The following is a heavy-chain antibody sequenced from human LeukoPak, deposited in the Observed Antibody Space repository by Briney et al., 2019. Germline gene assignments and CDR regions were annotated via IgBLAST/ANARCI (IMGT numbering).Heavy chain of an antibody. CDR1: GGSISSYY. V-gene: IGHV4-59*01. D-gene: IGHD5-18*01. J-gene: IGHJ6*02. Sequence: SETLSLTCTVSGGSISSYYWSWIRQPPGKGPEWIGYIYYSGSTNYNPSLKSRVTISVDTSKNQFSLKLSSVTAADTAVYYCARRGYSYGDYYYGMDVWGQGTTVTVSS. CDR3: ARRGYSYGDYYYGMDV. CDR2: IYYSGST.